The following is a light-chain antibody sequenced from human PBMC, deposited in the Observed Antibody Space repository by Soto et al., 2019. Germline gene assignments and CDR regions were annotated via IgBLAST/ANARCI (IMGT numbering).Light chain of an antibody. Sequence: DIHMTHSPSTLSACVGYRVIISCRASQTISSWLAWYQQKPGKAPKLLIYKASSLESGVPSRFSGSGSGTEFTLTISSLQPDDFATYYCQQYSTSPITFGQGTRLEIK. CDR1: QTISSW. CDR2: KAS. V-gene: IGKV1-5*03. CDR3: QQYSTSPIT. J-gene: IGKJ5*01.